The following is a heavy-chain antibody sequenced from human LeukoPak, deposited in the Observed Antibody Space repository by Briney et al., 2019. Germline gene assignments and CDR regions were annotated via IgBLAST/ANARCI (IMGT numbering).Heavy chain of an antibody. CDR3: ASSYCSSTSCHINWLDR. CDR2: FDYSDSYT. V-gene: IGHV5-10-1*01. CDR1: GYIFTSYW. D-gene: IGHD2-2*02. J-gene: IGHJ5*01. Sequence: GESLIICCEAAGYIFTSYWIRWGRQLPGGGVEWRGRFDYSDSYTNYNPSLQSHVTISADKSISTAYLQWSSLKALDTAMYYWASSYCSSTSCHINWLDRWGEGTLVTVSS.